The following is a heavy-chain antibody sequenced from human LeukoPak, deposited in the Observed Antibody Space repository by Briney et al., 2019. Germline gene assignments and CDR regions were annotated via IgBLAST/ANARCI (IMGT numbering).Heavy chain of an antibody. Sequence: GGSLRLSCAASGFTFSSYGMHWVRQAPGKGLEWVAVIWYDGSNKYYADSVKGRFTISRDNSKNTLYLQMNSLRAEDTAVYYCAKDLSWEVVGSFDYWGQGTLVTVSS. CDR2: IWYDGSNK. D-gene: IGHD3-22*01. J-gene: IGHJ4*02. V-gene: IGHV3-33*06. CDR3: AKDLSWEVVGSFDY. CDR1: GFTFSSYG.